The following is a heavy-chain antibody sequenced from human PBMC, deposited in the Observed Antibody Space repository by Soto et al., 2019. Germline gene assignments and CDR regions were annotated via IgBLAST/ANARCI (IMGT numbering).Heavy chain of an antibody. J-gene: IGHJ4*02. CDR2: ISGSGGST. V-gene: IGHV3-23*01. D-gene: IGHD3-16*02. CDR1: GFTFSSYA. CDR3: AKTPYDYVLGSYRVDY. Sequence: EVQLLESGGGLVQPGGSLRLSCAASGFTFSSYAMSWVRQAPGKGLEWVSAISGSGGSTYYAASVKGRFTISRDNSKNTLYRQMNSLIAEDTGVYYCAKTPYDYVLGSYRVDYWGQGTLVTVSS.